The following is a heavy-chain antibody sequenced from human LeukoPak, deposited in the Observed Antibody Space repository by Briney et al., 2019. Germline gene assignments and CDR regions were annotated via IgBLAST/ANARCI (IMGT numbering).Heavy chain of an antibody. CDR2: MNPNSGNT. J-gene: IGHJ4*02. Sequence: GASVKVSCKASGYTFTSYDINWVRQATGQGLEWMGWMNPNSGNTGYAQKFQGRVTMTRNTSISTAYMKLSSLRSEDTAVYYWPRWGTSSGWYGGIDYWGQGTLVTVSS. CDR3: PRWGTSSGWYGGIDY. V-gene: IGHV1-8*01. CDR1: GYTFTSYD. D-gene: IGHD6-19*01.